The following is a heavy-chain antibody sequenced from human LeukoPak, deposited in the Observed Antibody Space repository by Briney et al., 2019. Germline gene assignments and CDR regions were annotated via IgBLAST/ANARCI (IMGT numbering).Heavy chain of an antibody. J-gene: IGHJ4*02. CDR2: TYYSGTT. D-gene: IGHD6-13*01. Sequence: SETLSLTCTVSGGSISSGSYYWGWIRQPPGKGLEWIGSTYYSGTTYYNPSLKSRVTISVDTSKNQFSLKLSSVTAADTAVYYCARLAIAAAGNRYFDYWGQGTLVTVSS. V-gene: IGHV4-39*01. CDR3: ARLAIAAAGNRYFDY. CDR1: GGSISSGSYY.